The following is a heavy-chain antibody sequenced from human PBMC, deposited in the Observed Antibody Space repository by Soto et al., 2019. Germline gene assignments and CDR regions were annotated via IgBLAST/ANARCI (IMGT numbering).Heavy chain of an antibody. D-gene: IGHD1-26*01. J-gene: IGHJ4*02. CDR1: GFTFSSYG. CDR3: AKGWTIVGATHFDY. Sequence: QVQLVESEGGVVQPGRSLRLSCAASGFTFSSYGMHWVRQAPGKGLEWVAVISYDGSNKYYADSVKGRFTISRDNSKNTLYLQMNSLRAEDTAVYYCAKGWTIVGATHFDYWGQGTLVTVSS. CDR2: ISYDGSNK. V-gene: IGHV3-30*18.